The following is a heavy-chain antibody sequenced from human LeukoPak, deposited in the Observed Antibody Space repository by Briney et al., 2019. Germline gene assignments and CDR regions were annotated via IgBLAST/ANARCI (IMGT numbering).Heavy chain of an antibody. Sequence: GGSLRLSCAASGFTFSSYGMHWVRQAPGKGLEWVAVISYDGSNKYYADSVKGRFTISRDNSKNTLHLQMNSLRTEDTAVYYCARVKGGIAAAGNYFDYWGQGTLVTVSS. D-gene: IGHD6-13*01. J-gene: IGHJ4*02. CDR3: ARVKGGIAAAGNYFDY. V-gene: IGHV3-30*03. CDR1: GFTFSSYG. CDR2: ISYDGSNK.